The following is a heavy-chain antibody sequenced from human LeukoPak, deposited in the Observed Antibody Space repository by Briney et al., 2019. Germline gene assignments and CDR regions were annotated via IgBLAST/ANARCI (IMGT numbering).Heavy chain of an antibody. V-gene: IGHV3-23*01. D-gene: IGHD3-22*01. CDR1: GFTFSRSA. CDR2: IIYSGGAT. Sequence: GGSLRLSCAASGFTFSRSAMTWVRQGPGKGLEFVASIIYSGGATYYADSVKGRFAISRDNSKNTLYLQMNSLRAEDTALYYCAKDGLYYDGSEHVYYFDSWGQGTLVTVSS. J-gene: IGHJ4*02. CDR3: AKDGLYYDGSEHVYYFDS.